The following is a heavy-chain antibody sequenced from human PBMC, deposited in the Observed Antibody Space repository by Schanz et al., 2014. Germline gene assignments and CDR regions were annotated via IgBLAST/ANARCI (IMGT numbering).Heavy chain of an antibody. J-gene: IGHJ4*02. Sequence: QVQLVQSGAEVKKPGSSVKVSCKASGGTFSSYSISWVRQAPGQGLEWMGRINVGNGNMKYSQKFQGRVTMTRDTSTSTVYMELSSLRSEDTAVYYCARDGVDAAAGGNYWGQGTLVTVSS. V-gene: IGHV1-69*08. CDR2: INVGNGNM. CDR1: GGTFSSYS. D-gene: IGHD6-13*01. CDR3: ARDGVDAAAGGNY.